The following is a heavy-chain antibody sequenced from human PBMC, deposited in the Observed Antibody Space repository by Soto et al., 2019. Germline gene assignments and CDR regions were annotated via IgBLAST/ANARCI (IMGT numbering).Heavy chain of an antibody. V-gene: IGHV3-74*01. CDR1: GFTFSNYW. CDR3: VKVGLAADFDS. D-gene: IGHD6-13*01. J-gene: IGHJ4*02. Sequence: EVHLVESGGGLVQPGGSLRLSCAASGFTFSNYWMHWVRQAPGKGLVWVSRIRGDGSMTNYADSVKGRFTISRDNAKNTLHVQMNSLRAEDTAVYYCVKVGLAADFDSWGQGTLVTVSS. CDR2: IRGDGSMT.